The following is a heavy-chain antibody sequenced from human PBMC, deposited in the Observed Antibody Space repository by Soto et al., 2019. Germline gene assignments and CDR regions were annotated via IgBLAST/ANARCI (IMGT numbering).Heavy chain of an antibody. D-gene: IGHD7-27*01. J-gene: IGHJ6*03. V-gene: IGHV3-48*01. CDR3: ARDLSWGSNWYYYMDV. CDR2: ISNSSSVI. Sequence: GGSLRLPCATSGFILSDCAMNWVRQAPGKGLEWVSYISNSSSVIDYADSVKGRFTVSRDNARNSLYLQMNSLRAEDTAVYYCARDLSWGSNWYYYMDVWGKGTTVTVSS. CDR1: GFILSDCA.